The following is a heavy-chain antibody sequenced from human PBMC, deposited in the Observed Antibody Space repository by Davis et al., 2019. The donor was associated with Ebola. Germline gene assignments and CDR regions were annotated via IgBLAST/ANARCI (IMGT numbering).Heavy chain of an antibody. J-gene: IGHJ2*01. D-gene: IGHD3-10*01. CDR3: ARRNGGSGSSARYWYFDF. CDR2: IYYSGST. Sequence: GSLRLSCAASAFTFSSYWMTWVRQPPGKGLEWIGNIYYSGSTYYKSSLKSRVTISVDTSKNQFSLKLNSVTAADTAVYYCARRNGGSGSSARYWYFDFWGRGTLVTVSS. V-gene: IGHV4-39*01. CDR1: AFTFSSYW.